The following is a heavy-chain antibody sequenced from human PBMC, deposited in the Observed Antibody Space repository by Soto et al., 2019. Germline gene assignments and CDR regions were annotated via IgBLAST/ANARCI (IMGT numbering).Heavy chain of an antibody. V-gene: IGHV3-15*01. Sequence: PGGSLRLSCAASGFSFINAWMTWVRQAPGKGLEWVGRIKSKTDGGTTDYAAPVTDRFTISRDDSKNTLYLQMSSLKTEDTAVYYCTTEGDIPSSCLYYWGQGTLVTVSS. CDR2: IKSKTDGGTT. CDR1: GFSFINAW. J-gene: IGHJ4*02. CDR3: TTEGDIPSSCLYY. D-gene: IGHD6-13*01.